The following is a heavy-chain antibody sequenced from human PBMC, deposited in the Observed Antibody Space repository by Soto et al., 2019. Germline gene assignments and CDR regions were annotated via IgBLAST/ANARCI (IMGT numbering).Heavy chain of an antibody. V-gene: IGHV5-51*03. CDR3: ARRITVAGTFPFDF. CDR2: IDSGDSDT. D-gene: IGHD6-19*01. Sequence: PGESLKISCKASGYSFTSYWIGWVRQMPGRGLEWMGIIDSGDSDTRYSPPFQGQVTISADKSTNTAYLQWSSLKASDTAMYYCARRITVAGTFPFDFWGQGTLVPVSS. CDR1: GYSFTSYW. J-gene: IGHJ4*02.